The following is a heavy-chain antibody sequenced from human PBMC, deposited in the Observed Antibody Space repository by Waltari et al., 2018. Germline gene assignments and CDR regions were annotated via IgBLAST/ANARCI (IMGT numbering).Heavy chain of an antibody. CDR1: GGSISSGSYY. V-gene: IGHV4-61*09. D-gene: IGHD3-3*02. CDR2: IYTSGST. CDR3: ARSGQHSGNWFDP. J-gene: IGHJ5*02. Sequence: QVQLQESGPGLVKPSQTLSLTCTVSGGSISSGSYYWSWIRQPAGKGLEWIGYIYTSGSTNYNPSRHSRVTISVDTSKNQFSLKLSSVTAADTAVYYCARSGQHSGNWFDPWGQGTLVTVSS.